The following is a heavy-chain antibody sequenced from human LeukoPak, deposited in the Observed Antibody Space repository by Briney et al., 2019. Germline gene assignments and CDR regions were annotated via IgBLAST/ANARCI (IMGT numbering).Heavy chain of an antibody. D-gene: IGHD3-10*01. CDR2: ISSSSSYM. CDR3: ARDPKYYYGSGSYPMP. J-gene: IGHJ5*02. Sequence: GGSLRLSCAASGFTFSSYSMNWVRQAPGKGLEWVSSISSSSSYMYYADSVKGRFTISRDNAKNSLYLQMNSLRAEDTAVYYCARDPKYYYGSGSYPMPWGQGTLVTVSS. CDR1: GFTFSSYS. V-gene: IGHV3-21*01.